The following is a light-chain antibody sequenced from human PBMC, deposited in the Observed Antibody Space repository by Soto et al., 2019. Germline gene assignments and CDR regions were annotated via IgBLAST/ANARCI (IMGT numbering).Light chain of an antibody. V-gene: IGLV2-11*01. Sequence: QSALTQPRSVSGSSGQSVTISCTGTSSDFDVGDYNYVSWFHHRPDRAPKLIIFDFSKRPSGVPDRFSGSTSGITASLTISGLQADDEGDYYFCSYSGTYTWLFGGGTKLTGL. CDR2: DFS. CDR1: SSDFDVGDYNY. CDR3: CSYSGTYTWL. J-gene: IGLJ2*01.